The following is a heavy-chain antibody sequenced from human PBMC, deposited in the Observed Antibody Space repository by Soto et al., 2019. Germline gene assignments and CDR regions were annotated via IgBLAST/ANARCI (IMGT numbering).Heavy chain of an antibody. CDR2: INHSGST. V-gene: IGHV4-34*01. J-gene: IGHJ4*02. CDR1: GGSFSGYY. D-gene: IGHD6-13*01. Sequence: SETLSLTCAVYGGSFSGYYWSWIRQPPGKGLEWIGEINHSGSTNYNPSLKSRVTISVDTSKNQFSLKLSSVTAADTAVYYCARESVAAAGTIQDWGQGTLVTVSS. CDR3: ARESVAAAGTIQD.